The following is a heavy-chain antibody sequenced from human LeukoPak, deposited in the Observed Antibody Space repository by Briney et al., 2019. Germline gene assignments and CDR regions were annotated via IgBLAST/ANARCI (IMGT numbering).Heavy chain of an antibody. CDR3: ASGSWELIDY. Sequence: GGSLILSCAASGFTFSSYAMHWVRQAPGKGLEYVSAISSNGGSTYYANSVKGRFTISRDNSKNTLYLQMGSLRAEDMAVYYCASGSWELIDYWGQGTLVTVSS. CDR1: GFTFSSYA. J-gene: IGHJ4*02. CDR2: ISSNGGST. D-gene: IGHD1-26*01. V-gene: IGHV3-64*01.